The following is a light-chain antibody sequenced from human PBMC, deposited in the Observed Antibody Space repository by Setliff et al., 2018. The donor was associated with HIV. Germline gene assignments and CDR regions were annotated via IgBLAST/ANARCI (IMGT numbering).Light chain of an antibody. CDR2: EVS. V-gene: IGLV2-23*02. J-gene: IGLJ1*01. Sequence: QSVLTQPASVSGSPGQSITISCTGTNSDVGSYNLVSWYQQHPGKAPKLMIYEVSKRPSGVSNRFSGSKSGNTASLTIFGLQAEDEADYYCCSYAGTSTYVFGTGTKVTVL. CDR3: CSYAGTSTYV. CDR1: NSDVGSYNL.